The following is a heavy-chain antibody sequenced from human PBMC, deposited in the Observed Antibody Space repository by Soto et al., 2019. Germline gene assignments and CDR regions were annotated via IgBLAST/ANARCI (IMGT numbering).Heavy chain of an antibody. Sequence: SETLSLTCTVSGDSISSNNNYWSWIRQHPGKGLEWIGYIYYSGSTYYNPSLKSRVTISVDTSKNQFSLKLSSVTAADTAVYYCAREGPYYDFWSGYSNGMDVWGQGTTVTVSS. D-gene: IGHD3-3*01. CDR2: IYYSGST. CDR1: GDSISSNNNY. J-gene: IGHJ6*02. CDR3: AREGPYYDFWSGYSNGMDV. V-gene: IGHV4-31*03.